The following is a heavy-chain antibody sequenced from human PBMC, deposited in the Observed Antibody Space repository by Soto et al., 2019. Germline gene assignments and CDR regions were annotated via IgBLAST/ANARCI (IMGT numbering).Heavy chain of an antibody. CDR1: GGSISSSSYY. CDR3: ARLPPSSYYDFWSGQIWFDP. D-gene: IGHD3-3*01. CDR2: IYYSGST. J-gene: IGHJ5*02. Sequence: SETLSLTCTVSGGSISSSSYYWGWIRQPPGKGLEWIGSIYYSGSTYYNPSLKSRVTISVDTSKNQFSLKLSSVTAADTAVYYCARLPPSSYYDFWSGQIWFDPWGPGTLVTVSS. V-gene: IGHV4-39*01.